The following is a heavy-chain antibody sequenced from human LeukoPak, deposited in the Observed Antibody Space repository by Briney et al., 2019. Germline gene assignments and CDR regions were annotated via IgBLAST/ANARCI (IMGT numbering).Heavy chain of an antibody. D-gene: IGHD3-9*01. Sequence: SETLSLTCTVSGGSISYYYWTWIRQTPGKGLEWLGYIYYSGSANYNPSLKSRVTISVDTSKNQFSLKLSSVTAADTAVYFCARESDYDLLTGRPLGAFDLRGQGTRVTVSS. V-gene: IGHV4-59*01. CDR3: ARESDYDLLTGRPLGAFDL. CDR1: GGSISYYY. J-gene: IGHJ3*01. CDR2: IYYSGSA.